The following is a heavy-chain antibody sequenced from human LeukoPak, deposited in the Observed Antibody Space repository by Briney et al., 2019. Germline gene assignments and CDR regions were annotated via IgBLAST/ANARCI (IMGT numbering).Heavy chain of an antibody. CDR1: GFTFSTYS. CDR2: ISSSSTYI. CDR3: AKGSYDILTGYPYNWFDP. V-gene: IGHV3-21*04. D-gene: IGHD3-9*01. Sequence: GGSLRLSCVASGFTFSTYSMNWVRQAPGKGLEWVSFISSSSTYIYNADSVKGRFTISRDNSKNTLYLQMNSLRAEDTAIYSCAKGSYDILTGYPYNWFDPWGQGTLVTVSS. J-gene: IGHJ5*02.